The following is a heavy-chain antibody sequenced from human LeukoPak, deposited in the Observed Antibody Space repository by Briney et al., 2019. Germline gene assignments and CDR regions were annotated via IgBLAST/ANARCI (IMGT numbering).Heavy chain of an antibody. Sequence: SETLSLTCTVSGGSISSSSYYWGWIRRPPGKGLEWIGSIYYSGSTYYNPSLKSRVTISVDTSKNQFSLKLSSVTAADTAVYYCARARHGYIYGYRPNELGHFFDYWGQGTLVTVSS. D-gene: IGHD5-18*01. CDR3: ARARHGYIYGYRPNELGHFFDY. V-gene: IGHV4-39*07. CDR2: IYYSGST. CDR1: GGSISSSSYY. J-gene: IGHJ4*02.